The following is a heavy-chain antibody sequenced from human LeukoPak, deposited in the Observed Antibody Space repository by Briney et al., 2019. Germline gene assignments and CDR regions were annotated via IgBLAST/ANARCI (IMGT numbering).Heavy chain of an antibody. Sequence: GGSLRLSCVASGFTFSYYWMSWVRQAPGKGLEWVANIKQDGSEKYYVDSVEGRFTISRDNAKNSLYLQMNSLRAEDTAVYYCARDAVDTANAVWGQGTTVTVSS. D-gene: IGHD5-18*01. CDR2: IKQDGSEK. J-gene: IGHJ6*02. CDR3: ARDAVDTANAV. V-gene: IGHV3-7*01. CDR1: GFTFSYYW.